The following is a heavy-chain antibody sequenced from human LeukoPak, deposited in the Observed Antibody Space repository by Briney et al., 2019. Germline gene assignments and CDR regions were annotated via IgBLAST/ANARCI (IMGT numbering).Heavy chain of an antibody. CDR2: IYYSGST. J-gene: IGHJ4*02. CDR3: APYYYDSSGYSFDY. V-gene: IGHV4-39*07. Sequence: SETLSLTCTASGGSISSSSYYWGWIRQPPGKGLEWIGSIYYSGSTYYNPSLKSRVTISVDTSKNQFSLKLSSVTAADTAVYYCAPYYYDSSGYSFDYWGQGTLVTVSS. CDR1: GGSISSSSYY. D-gene: IGHD3-22*01.